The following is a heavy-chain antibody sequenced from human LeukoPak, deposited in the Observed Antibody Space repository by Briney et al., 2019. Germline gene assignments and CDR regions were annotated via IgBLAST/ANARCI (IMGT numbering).Heavy chain of an antibody. J-gene: IGHJ6*02. CDR2: IGTAGDT. CDR3: ARDSLTCSSTSCDRSGMDV. V-gene: IGHV3-13*01. CDR1: GFTFSSYA. Sequence: GGSLRLSCAASGFTFSSYAMSWVRQATGKGLEWVSAIGTAGDTYYPGSVKGRFTISRENAKNSLYLQMNSLRAEDTAVYYCARDSLTCSSTSCDRSGMDVWGQGTTVTVSS. D-gene: IGHD2-2*01.